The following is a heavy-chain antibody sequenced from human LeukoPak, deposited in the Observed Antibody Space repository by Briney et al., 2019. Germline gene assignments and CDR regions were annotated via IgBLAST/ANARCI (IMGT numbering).Heavy chain of an antibody. CDR2: ISGSGGST. V-gene: IGHV3-23*01. CDR3: AREEVYAFWSGPDY. D-gene: IGHD3-3*01. CDR1: GFTFSSYA. J-gene: IGHJ4*02. Sequence: GGSLRLSCAASGFTFSSYAMNWVRQAPGKGLEWVSAISGSGGSTYYADSVKGRLTISRDNSKNTFYLQMNSLRAEDTAVYYCAREEVYAFWSGPDYWGQGTLVTVSS.